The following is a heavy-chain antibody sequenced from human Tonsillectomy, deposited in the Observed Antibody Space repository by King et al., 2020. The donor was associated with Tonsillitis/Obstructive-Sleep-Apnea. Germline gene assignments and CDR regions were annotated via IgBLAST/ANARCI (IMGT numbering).Heavy chain of an antibody. CDR3: AREEGITIFGVVIPFDY. CDR1: GYTFTSYY. J-gene: IGHJ4*02. D-gene: IGHD3-3*01. V-gene: IGHV1-46*01. CDR2: INPSGGST. Sequence: VQLVESGAEVKKPGASVKVSCKASGYTFTSYYMHWVRQAPGQGLEWMGIINPSGGSTSYAQKFQGRVTMTRDTSTSTVYMELSSLRSEDTAVYYCAREEGITIFGVVIPFDYWGQGTLVTVSS.